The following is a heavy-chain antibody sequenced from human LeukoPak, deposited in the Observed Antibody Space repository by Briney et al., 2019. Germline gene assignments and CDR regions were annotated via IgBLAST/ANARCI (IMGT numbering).Heavy chain of an antibody. CDR2: IWHDGSNK. CDR3: ARDTRETPFDY. CDR1: GFTFSSYG. Sequence: PGGSLRLSCAASGFTFSSYGMHWVRQAPGKGLEWVAVIWHDGSNKYYADSVKGRFTISRDNSKNTLYLQMNSLRAEDTAVYYCARDTRETPFDYWGQGTLVTVSS. D-gene: IGHD5-24*01. J-gene: IGHJ4*02. V-gene: IGHV3-33*01.